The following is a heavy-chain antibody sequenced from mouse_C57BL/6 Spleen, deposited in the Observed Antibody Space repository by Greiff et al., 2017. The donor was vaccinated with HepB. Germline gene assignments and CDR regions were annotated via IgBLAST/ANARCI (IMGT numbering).Heavy chain of an antibody. CDR2: ISSGSSTI. J-gene: IGHJ1*03. CDR3: AKGGYHGYFDV. CDR1: GFTFSDYG. V-gene: IGHV5-17*01. Sequence: EVQLVESGGGLVKPGGSLKLSCAASGFTFSDYGMHWVRQAPEKGLEWVAYISSGSSTIYYADTVKGRFTISRDNAKNTLFLQMTSLRSEDTAMYYCAKGGYHGYFDVWGTGTTVTVSS. D-gene: IGHD2-2*01.